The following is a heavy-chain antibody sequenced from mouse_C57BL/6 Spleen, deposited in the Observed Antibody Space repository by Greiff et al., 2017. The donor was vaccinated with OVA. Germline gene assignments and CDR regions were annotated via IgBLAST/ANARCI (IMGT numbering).Heavy chain of an antibody. CDR1: GYAFSSYW. D-gene: IGHD1-1*01. Sequence: VKLVESGAELVKPGASVKISCKASGYAFSSYWMNWVKQRPGKGLEWIGQIYPGDGDTNYNGKFKGQATLTADKSSSTAYMQLSSLTSEDSAVYFCARTSYYGSSYWYFDVWGTGTTVTVAS. V-gene: IGHV1-80*01. CDR3: ARTSYYGSSYWYFDV. CDR2: IYPGDGDT. J-gene: IGHJ1*03.